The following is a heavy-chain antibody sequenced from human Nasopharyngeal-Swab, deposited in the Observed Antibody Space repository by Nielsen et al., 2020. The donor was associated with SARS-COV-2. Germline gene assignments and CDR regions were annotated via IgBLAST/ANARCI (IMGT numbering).Heavy chain of an antibody. V-gene: IGHV3-9*01. CDR1: GFTFDDYA. CDR2: ISWNSGSI. CDR3: AKDYHYDYGTNWFDP. J-gene: IGHJ5*02. D-gene: IGHD3-3*01. Sequence: SLKISCAASGFTFDDYAMHWVRPAPGKGLEWVSGISWNSGSIGYADSVKGRFTISSDNAKNSLYLQMNSLRAEDTVLYYCAKDYHYDYGTNWFDPWGQGTLVTVSS.